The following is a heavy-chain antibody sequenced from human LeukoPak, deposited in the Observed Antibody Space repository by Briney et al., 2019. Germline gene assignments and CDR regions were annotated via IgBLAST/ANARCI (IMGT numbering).Heavy chain of an antibody. CDR1: GFTFSSYA. Sequence: GGSLRLSCAASGFTFSSYAMIWVRQAPGKGLEWVSVISGNGDTTYYADSVKGRFTISRDNSRNTVYLQMNSLRGDDTAVYYCVKDVNWATYWGQGTLVTVSS. D-gene: IGHD7-27*01. CDR2: ISGNGDTT. V-gene: IGHV3-23*01. J-gene: IGHJ4*02. CDR3: VKDVNWATY.